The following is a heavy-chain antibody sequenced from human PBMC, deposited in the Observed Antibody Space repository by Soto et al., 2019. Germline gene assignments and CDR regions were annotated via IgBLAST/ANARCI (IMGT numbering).Heavy chain of an antibody. CDR2: INSDGSST. V-gene: IGHV3-74*01. CDR1: GFTFSSYW. Sequence: GGSLRLSCAASGFTFSSYWMHWVRQAPGKGLVWVSRINSDGSSTSYADSVKGRFTISRDNAKNTLYLQMNSLRAEDTAVYYCARAPDDFWSGYYGDEALHFDYWGQGTLVTVSS. J-gene: IGHJ4*02. D-gene: IGHD3-3*01. CDR3: ARAPDDFWSGYYGDEALHFDY.